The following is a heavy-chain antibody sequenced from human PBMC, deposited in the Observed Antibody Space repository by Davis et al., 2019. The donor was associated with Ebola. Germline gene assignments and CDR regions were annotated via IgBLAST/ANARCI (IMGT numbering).Heavy chain of an antibody. CDR1: GFTFSSYW. D-gene: IGHD2-2*01. CDR3: ARSIPHSSTSCPMDV. CDR2: INSDGSST. V-gene: IGHV3-74*01. J-gene: IGHJ4*02. Sequence: PGGSLRLSCAASGFTFSSYWMHWVRQAPGKGLVWVSRINSDGSSTSYADSVKGRFTISRDNAKNTLYLQMNSLRAEDTAVYYCARSIPHSSTSCPMDVWGQGTLVTVSS.